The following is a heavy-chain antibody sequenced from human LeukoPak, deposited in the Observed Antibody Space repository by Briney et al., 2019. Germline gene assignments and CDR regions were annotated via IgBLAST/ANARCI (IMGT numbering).Heavy chain of an antibody. CDR1: GGTFSSYA. CDR3: ARAYGSGYSSGWDFDY. D-gene: IGHD6-19*01. J-gene: IGHJ4*02. V-gene: IGHV1-18*01. CDR2: ISAYNGNT. Sequence: GASVKVSCKASGGTFSSYAISWVRQAPGQGLEWMGGISAYNGNTNYAQNLQGRVTMTTDTSTSTAYMELRSLRSDDTAVYYCARAYGSGYSSGWDFDYWGQGTLVTVSS.